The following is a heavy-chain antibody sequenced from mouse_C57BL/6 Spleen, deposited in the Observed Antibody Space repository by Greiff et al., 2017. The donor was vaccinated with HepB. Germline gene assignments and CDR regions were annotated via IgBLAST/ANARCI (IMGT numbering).Heavy chain of an antibody. CDR1: GYTFTSYW. CDR3: ARFERDFDY. Sequence: QVQLQQPGAELVMPGASVKLSCKASGYTFTSYWMHWVKQRPGQGLEWIGEIDPSDSYTNYNQKFKGKSTLTVDKSSSTAYMQLSSLTSEDSAVYYCARFERDFDYWGQGTTLTVSS. CDR2: IDPSDSYT. J-gene: IGHJ2*01. V-gene: IGHV1-69*01.